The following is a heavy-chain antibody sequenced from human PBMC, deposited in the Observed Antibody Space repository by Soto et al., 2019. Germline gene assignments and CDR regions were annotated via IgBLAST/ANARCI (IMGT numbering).Heavy chain of an antibody. CDR1: GGSISSYY. J-gene: IGHJ3*02. CDR2: IYYSGST. Sequence: SETLSLTCTVSGGSISSYYWSWIRQPPGKGLEWIGYIYYSGSTNYNPSLKSRVTISVNTSKQQFSMKLSSVTAADTAVYYCEREMATTPGPLNAFDICGQGTTVTVSS. CDR3: EREMATTPGPLNAFDI. V-gene: IGHV4-59*01. D-gene: IGHD5-12*01.